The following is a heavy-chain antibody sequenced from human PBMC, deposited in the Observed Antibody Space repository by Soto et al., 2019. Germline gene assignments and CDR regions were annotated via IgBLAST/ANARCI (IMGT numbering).Heavy chain of an antibody. CDR2: ISSSSSYI. V-gene: IGHV3-21*01. Sequence: GGSLRLSCAASGFTFSTCSMNWVRQAPGKGLEWVSSISSSSSYIYYADSVKGRFTISRDNAKNSLYLQMNSLRAEDTAVYYCARAGGAAMVLRSRYYYGMDVWGQGTTVTVSS. J-gene: IGHJ6*02. CDR1: GFTFSTCS. CDR3: ARAGGAAMVLRSRYYYGMDV. D-gene: IGHD5-18*01.